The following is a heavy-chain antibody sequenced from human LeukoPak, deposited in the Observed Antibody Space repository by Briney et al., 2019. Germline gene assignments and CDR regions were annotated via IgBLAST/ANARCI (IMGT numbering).Heavy chain of an antibody. V-gene: IGHV3-23*01. D-gene: IGHD2-2*01. J-gene: IGHJ3*02. CDR3: AKDGLKLLWRHCAFDI. CDR2: ISGSGGST. Sequence: GGSLRLSCAASGFTFSSYAMSWVRQAPGKGLEWVSAISGSGGSTYYADSVKGRFTISRDNSKNTLYLQMNSLRAEDTAVYYCAKDGLKLLWRHCAFDIWGQGTMVTVSS. CDR1: GFTFSSYA.